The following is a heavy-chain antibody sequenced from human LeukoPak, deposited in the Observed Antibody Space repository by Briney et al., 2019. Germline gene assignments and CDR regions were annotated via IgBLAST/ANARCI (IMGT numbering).Heavy chain of an antibody. CDR3: ARDLAYSRLDY. CDR2: INHNGNVN. Sequence: GGSLRLSCAASGFTFSSYWMNWARQAPGKGLEWVASINHNGNVNYYVDSVKGRFTISRDNAKNSLYLQMNSLRVEDTAFYYCARDLAYSRLDYWGQGMLVTVSS. D-gene: IGHD5-18*01. CDR1: GFTFSSYW. J-gene: IGHJ4*02. V-gene: IGHV3-7*01.